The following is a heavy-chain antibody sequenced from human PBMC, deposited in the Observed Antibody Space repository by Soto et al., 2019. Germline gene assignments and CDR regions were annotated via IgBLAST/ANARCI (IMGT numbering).Heavy chain of an antibody. D-gene: IGHD3-9*01. Sequence: GGSLRLSCAASGLTFSSYSMNWVRQAPGKGLEWVSSISSSSSYIYYADSVKGRFTISRDNAKNSLYLQMNSLRAEDTAVYYCARIYDILTGYYTPGYWGQGTLVTVSS. J-gene: IGHJ4*02. V-gene: IGHV3-21*01. CDR3: ARIYDILTGYYTPGY. CDR1: GLTFSSYS. CDR2: ISSSSSYI.